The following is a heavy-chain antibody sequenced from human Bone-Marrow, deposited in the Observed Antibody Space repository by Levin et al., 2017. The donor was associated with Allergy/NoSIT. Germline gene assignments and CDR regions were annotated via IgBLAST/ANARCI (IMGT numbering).Heavy chain of an antibody. CDR1: GFTFSSYD. D-gene: IGHD2-2*01. Sequence: SCAASGFTFSSYDMHWVRQATGRGLEWVSAIGTAADSYYSGSVKGRFTVSRDNAKNSFYLQMNSLRAGDTAAYYCARVALPRYCTSTSCSDSGYYFDYWGQGTLVTVSS. V-gene: IGHV3-13*04. CDR3: ARVALPRYCTSTSCSDSGYYFDY. J-gene: IGHJ4*02. CDR2: IGTAADS.